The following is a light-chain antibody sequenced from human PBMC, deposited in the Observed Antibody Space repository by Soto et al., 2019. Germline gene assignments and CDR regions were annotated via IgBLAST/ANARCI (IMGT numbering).Light chain of an antibody. J-gene: IGKJ1*01. V-gene: IGKV3-20*01. Sequence: EIVLTQSPAILSLSPGERATLSCRASQSVDIYLAWYQQKPGQAPRLLIYGASTRASGIPDRFSGSASGTDFTLTISRLEPEDFAVYYCQQYGKTFGQGTKVDIK. CDR3: QQYGKT. CDR1: QSVDIY. CDR2: GAS.